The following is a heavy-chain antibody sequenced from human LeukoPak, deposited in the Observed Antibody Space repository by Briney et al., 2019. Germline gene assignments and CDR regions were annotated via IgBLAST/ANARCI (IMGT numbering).Heavy chain of an antibody. CDR3: ASLVVELRVFQH. CDR2: IYYSGST. J-gene: IGHJ1*01. Sequence: PSETLSLTCTVSGGSISSYYWSWIRQPPGKGLEWIGYIYYSGSTNYNPSLKSRVTISVDTSKNQFSLKLSSVTAADTAVYYCASLVVELRVFQHWGQGTLVTVSS. D-gene: IGHD2-15*01. CDR1: GGSISSYY. V-gene: IGHV4-59*01.